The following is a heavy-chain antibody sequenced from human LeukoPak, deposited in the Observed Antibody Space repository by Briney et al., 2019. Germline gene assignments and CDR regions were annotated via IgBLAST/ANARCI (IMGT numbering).Heavy chain of an antibody. CDR1: GFTFDDYA. J-gene: IGHJ6*02. CDR3: AKTLFRDATGTTYYYGMDV. CDR2: ISWNSGSI. V-gene: IGHV3-9*01. Sequence: PGGSLRLSCAASGFTFDDYAMPWVRQAPGKGLEWVSGISWNSGSIGYADSVKGRFTISRDNAKNSLYLQMNSLRAEDTAVYYCAKTLFRDATGTTYYYGMDVWGQGTTVTVSS. D-gene: IGHD1-1*01.